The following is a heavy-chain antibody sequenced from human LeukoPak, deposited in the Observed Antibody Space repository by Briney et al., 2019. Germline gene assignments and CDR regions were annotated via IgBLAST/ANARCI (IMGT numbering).Heavy chain of an antibody. J-gene: IGHJ3*02. CDR2: IYPGDSDT. D-gene: IGHD3-3*01. CDR1: GYSFTSYW. V-gene: IGHV5-51*01. CDR3: ARQNYDFWSGYYTGAFDI. Sequence: GESLKISCKGSGYSFTSYWIGWVRQMPGKGLEWMGIIYPGDSDTRYSPSFQGQVTISADKSISTAYLQWSSLEASDTAMYYCARQNYDFWSGYYTGAFDIWGQGTMVTVSS.